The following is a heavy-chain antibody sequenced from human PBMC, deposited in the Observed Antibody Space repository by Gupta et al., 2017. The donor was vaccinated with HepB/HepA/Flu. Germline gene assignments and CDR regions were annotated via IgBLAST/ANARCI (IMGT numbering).Heavy chain of an antibody. CDR1: GFTFSSYW. V-gene: IGHV3-74*01. CDR3: AREIAVAGTRYYYYYGMDV. D-gene: IGHD6-19*01. J-gene: IGHJ6*02. Sequence: EVQLVESGGGLVQPGGFLRLSCAASGFTFSSYWMHWVRQAPGKGLVWVSRINSDGSSTSYADSVKGRFTISRDNAKNTLYLQMNSLRAEDTAVYYCAREIAVAGTRYYYYYGMDVWGQGTTVTVSS. CDR2: INSDGSST.